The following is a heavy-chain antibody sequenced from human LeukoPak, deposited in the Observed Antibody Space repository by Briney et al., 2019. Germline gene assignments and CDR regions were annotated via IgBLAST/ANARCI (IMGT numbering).Heavy chain of an antibody. V-gene: IGHV4-59*01. D-gene: IGHD4-17*01. CDR3: ARWALSTVDHYFDY. Sequence: KSSETLSLTCTVSGDSIRSYYWTWIRQSPGKGLEWIGYISYSGSTTYNPALKGRVTISIDTSKNLFSLSLTSVTAADTAVYYCARWALSTVDHYFDYWGQGTLVTVSS. J-gene: IGHJ4*02. CDR2: ISYSGST. CDR1: GDSIRSYY.